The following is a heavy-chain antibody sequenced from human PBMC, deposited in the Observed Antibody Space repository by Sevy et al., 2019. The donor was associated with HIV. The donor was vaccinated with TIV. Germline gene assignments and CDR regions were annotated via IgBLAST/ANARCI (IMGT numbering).Heavy chain of an antibody. V-gene: IGHV3-53*01. D-gene: IGHD6-19*01. CDR3: ARSEVPAVAGPVFDY. Sequence: GGSLRLSCAASGFTVSSKHMTWVRQAPGKGLEWVSVVYSGGSTHYADSVKGRFTISRDNSKNTLYLQMNSLRAEDTAVYYCARSEVPAVAGPVFDYWGRGTLFTVSS. J-gene: IGHJ4*02. CDR2: VYSGGST. CDR1: GFTVSSKH.